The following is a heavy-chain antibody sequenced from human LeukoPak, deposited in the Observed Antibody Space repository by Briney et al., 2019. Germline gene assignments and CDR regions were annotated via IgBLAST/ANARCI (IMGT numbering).Heavy chain of an antibody. V-gene: IGHV4-4*07. CDR3: ARAEYYYDSSGYYPTNWFDP. CDR1: GGSISSYY. CDR2: IYTSGST. J-gene: IGHJ5*02. D-gene: IGHD3-22*01. Sequence: PSETQSLTCTVSGGSISSYYWYWIRQPAGKGLEWIGRIYTSGSTNYNPSLKSRVAMSLDTSKKQFSLKLSSVTAADTAVYYCARAEYYYDSSGYYPTNWFDPWGQGTLVTVSS.